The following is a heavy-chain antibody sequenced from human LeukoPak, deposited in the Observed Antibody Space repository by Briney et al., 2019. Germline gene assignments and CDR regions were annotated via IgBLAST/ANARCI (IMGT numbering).Heavy chain of an antibody. CDR2: INPNSGGT. CDR3: IRTVGATLRFDY. Sequence: ASVKVSCKASGYTFTGYYMHWVRQAPGQGLEWMGWINPNSGGTNYAQKFQGRVTMTRDTSISTAYMELSRLRSDDTAVYYCIRTVGATLRFDYWGQGTLVTVSP. D-gene: IGHD1-26*01. V-gene: IGHV1-2*02. CDR1: GYTFTGYY. J-gene: IGHJ4*02.